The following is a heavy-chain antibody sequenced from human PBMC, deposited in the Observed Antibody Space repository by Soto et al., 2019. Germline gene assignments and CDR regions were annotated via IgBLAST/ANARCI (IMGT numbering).Heavy chain of an antibody. D-gene: IGHD3-10*01. V-gene: IGHV1-3*05. CDR3: ARDRMVRGAPYYYGMDV. CDR2: INAGNGNT. Sequence: QVQLVQSGAEEKKPGASVKVSCKASGYTFTSYAMHWVRQAPGQRLEWMGWINAGNGNTKYSQKFQGRVTITRDTAASTAYMELSSLRSEDTAVYYCARDRMVRGAPYYYGMDVWGQGTTVTVSS. J-gene: IGHJ6*02. CDR1: GYTFTSYA.